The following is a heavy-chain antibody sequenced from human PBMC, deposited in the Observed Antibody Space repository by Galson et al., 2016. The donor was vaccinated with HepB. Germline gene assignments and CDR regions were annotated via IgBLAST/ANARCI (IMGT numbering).Heavy chain of an antibody. CDR3: AREPYFCGGGDCFFYAFDI. V-gene: IGHV4-61*01. CDR1: GGSVSSGSGS. CDR2: FYYTGST. Sequence: SETLSLTCAVSGGSVSSGSGSWSWIRQSPAKGLEWIASFYYTGSTTYNPSLRSRVTISVDTSKTEFSLRLTSVTAADTAVYYCAREPYFCGGGDCFFYAFDIWGQGTLVTVSS. D-gene: IGHD2-21*01. J-gene: IGHJ3*02.